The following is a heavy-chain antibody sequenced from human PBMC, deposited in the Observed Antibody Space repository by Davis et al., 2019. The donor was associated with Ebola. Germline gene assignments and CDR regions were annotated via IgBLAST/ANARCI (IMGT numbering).Heavy chain of an antibody. J-gene: IGHJ3*01. D-gene: IGHD4-23*01. CDR2: IHPRDSYV. V-gene: IGHV5-10-1*01. CDR1: GYSFTNYW. Sequence: GESLKISCQGSGYSFTNYWIAWVRQMTGKGLEWMGTIHPRDSYVKYSPSFQGHVTLSVDKSSSTAFLQWESLRASDTAKYFCVRHYGCNPSDLWGPGTTVTVSS. CDR3: VRHYGCNPSDL.